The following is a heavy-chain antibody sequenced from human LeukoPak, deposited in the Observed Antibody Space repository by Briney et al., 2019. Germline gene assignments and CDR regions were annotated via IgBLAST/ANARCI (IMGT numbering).Heavy chain of an antibody. Sequence: SETLSLTCAVHGGSFSGYYWSWIRQPPGKGLEWIGEINHSGSTNYNPSLKSRVTISVDTSKNQFSLKLSSVTAADTAVYYCARGTPTPYDYVWGSYRGQWFDPWGQGTLVTVSS. CDR3: ARGTPTPYDYVWGSYRGQWFDP. J-gene: IGHJ5*02. V-gene: IGHV4-34*01. D-gene: IGHD3-16*02. CDR2: INHSGST. CDR1: GGSFSGYY.